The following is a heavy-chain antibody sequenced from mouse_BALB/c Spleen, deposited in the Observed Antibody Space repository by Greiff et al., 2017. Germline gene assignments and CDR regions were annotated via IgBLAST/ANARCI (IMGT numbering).Heavy chain of an antibody. CDR1: GYTFTSYW. J-gene: IGHJ2*01. CDR2: IDPSDSYT. CDR3: ARMDYGSSYYFDY. V-gene: IGHV1-59*01. Sequence: VQLQQPGAELVKPGASVKMSCKASGYTFTSYWMHWVKQRPGQGLEWIGVIDPSDSYTSYNQKFKGKATLTVDTSSSTAYMQLSSLTSEDSAVYYCARMDYGSSYYFDYWGQGTTLTVSS. D-gene: IGHD1-1*01.